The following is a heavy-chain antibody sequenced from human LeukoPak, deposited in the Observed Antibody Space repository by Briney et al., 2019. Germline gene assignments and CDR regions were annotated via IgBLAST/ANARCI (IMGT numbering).Heavy chain of an antibody. J-gene: IGHJ6*02. D-gene: IGHD4-23*01. Sequence: KPSETLSLTCTVSGGSISSSSYYWGWIRQPPGKGLEWIGSIYYSGSTYYNPSLKSRVTISVDTSKNQFSLKLSSVTAADTAVYYCARDTTVVSLSDYYGMDVWGQGTTVTVSS. CDR3: ARDTTVVSLSDYYGMDV. CDR2: IYYSGST. CDR1: GGSISSSSYY. V-gene: IGHV4-39*07.